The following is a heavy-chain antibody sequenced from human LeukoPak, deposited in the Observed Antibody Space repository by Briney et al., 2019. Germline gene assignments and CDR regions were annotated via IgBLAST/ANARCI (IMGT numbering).Heavy chain of an antibody. CDR3: ASGSGSYSHWFDP. J-gene: IGHJ5*02. CDR2: IYYSGST. V-gene: IGHV4-30-4*07. D-gene: IGHD3-10*01. Sequence: PSETLSLTCAVSGGSISSGGYSWSWIRQPPGKGLEWIGYIYYSGSTYYNPSLKSRVTISVDTSKNQFSLKLTSVTAADTAVYYCASGSGSYSHWFDPWGQGILVTVSS. CDR1: GGSISSGGYS.